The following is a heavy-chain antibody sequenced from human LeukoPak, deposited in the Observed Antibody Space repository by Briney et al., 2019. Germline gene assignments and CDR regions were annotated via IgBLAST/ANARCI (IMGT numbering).Heavy chain of an antibody. CDR2: MNPNSGNT. D-gene: IGHD2-21*01. CDR1: GYTFTIYD. V-gene: IGHV1-8*01. Sequence: ASVTVSFMASGYTFTIYDINWVRQAIGQGLEWMGWMNPNSGNTGYAQEFQGSVTMTRNTSISTAYMELSSLRSEDTAVYYCARTSAAEVIRYSYYMDVWGKGTTVTVSS. J-gene: IGHJ6*03. CDR3: ARTSAAEVIRYSYYMDV.